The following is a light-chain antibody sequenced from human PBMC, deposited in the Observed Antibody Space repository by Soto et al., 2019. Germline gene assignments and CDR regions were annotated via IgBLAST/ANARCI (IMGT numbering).Light chain of an antibody. CDR1: SSDVGGYNY. CDR3: SSYTSSSTLVV. Sequence: QSALTQPVSVSGSPGQSLTISCTGTSSDVGGYNYVSWYQQHPGKAPKLMIYEVSNRPSGVSNRFSGSKSGNTASLTISGLQAEDEADYYCSSYTSSSTLVVFGTGTKLTVL. V-gene: IGLV2-14*01. J-gene: IGLJ1*01. CDR2: EVS.